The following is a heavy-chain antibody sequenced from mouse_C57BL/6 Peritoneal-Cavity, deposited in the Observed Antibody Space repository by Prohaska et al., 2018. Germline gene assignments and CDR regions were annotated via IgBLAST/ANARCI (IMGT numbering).Heavy chain of an antibody. CDR3: ARGRSQGTWAY. CDR1: GYTFISYW. CDR2: IDPSDSYT. J-gene: IGHJ3*01. D-gene: IGHD2-14*01. Sequence: QVQLQQPGAELVKPAASVKLSCKASGYTFISYWMQRVQQRPGQGLEWIGEIDPSDSYTNYNQKFKGKATLTVDTYSSTAYMQLSSLTSEDSEVYYCARGRSQGTWAYWGQGTLVTVSA. V-gene: IGHV1-50*01.